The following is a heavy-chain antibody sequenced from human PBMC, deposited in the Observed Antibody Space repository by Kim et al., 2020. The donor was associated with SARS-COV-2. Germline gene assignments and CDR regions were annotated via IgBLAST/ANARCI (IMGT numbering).Heavy chain of an antibody. J-gene: IGHJ4*01. CDR3: TADLPISAAHCFDY. V-gene: IGHV3-15*01. CDR2: VKSKNGGGTT. Sequence: GGSLRLSCATSGFTFIDAWMSWVRQAPGKGLEWVGRVKSKNGGGTTDYAAPVKGRFTISRDDSKSTLYLQMDSLKIEVTAVYYCTADLPISAAHCFDYWG. CDR1: GFTFIDAW. D-gene: IGHD6-13*01.